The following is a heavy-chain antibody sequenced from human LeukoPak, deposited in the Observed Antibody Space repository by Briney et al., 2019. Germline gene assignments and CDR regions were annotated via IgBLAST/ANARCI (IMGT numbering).Heavy chain of an antibody. CDR2: ISSSSSYI. V-gene: IGHV3-21*01. CDR3: ARDSNSRGPRRIFDP. Sequence: TGGSLRLSCAASGFTFSSYSMNWVRQAPGKGLEWVSSISSSSSYIYYADSVKGRFTISRDNAKNSLYLQMNSLRAEDTAVYYCARDSNSRGPRRIFDPWGQGTLVTVSS. D-gene: IGHD2-15*01. CDR1: GFTFSSYS. J-gene: IGHJ5*02.